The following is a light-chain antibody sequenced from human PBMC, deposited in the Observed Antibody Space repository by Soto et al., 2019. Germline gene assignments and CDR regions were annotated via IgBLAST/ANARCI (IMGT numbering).Light chain of an antibody. CDR3: QHYNGWPIT. Sequence: EIVMTQSPATLSVSRVEGGTLAFRASQSVSSNLAWYQQKPGQAPRLLIYGASTRATGIPARFSGSGSGTDFTLTISSLEPEDFAVYYCQHYNGWPITFGQGTRLEIK. CDR2: GAS. J-gene: IGKJ5*01. V-gene: IGKV3-15*01. CDR1: QSVSSN.